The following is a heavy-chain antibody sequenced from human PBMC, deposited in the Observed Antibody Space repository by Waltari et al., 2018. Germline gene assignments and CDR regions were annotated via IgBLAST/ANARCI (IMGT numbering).Heavy chain of an antibody. V-gene: IGHV1-69-2*01. CDR2: IDPELGET. D-gene: IGHD1-7*01. CDR1: GYTFTESY. Sequence: EVQLVQSGAEVKKPGATVTISCKASGYTFTESYMHWVQQAPGKGLEWVGRIDPELGETKYAEKFQGRATITADTSIDTAYMELSSLRSDDTAIFYCARTTTFKSLDYWGQGTLVTVSS. J-gene: IGHJ4*02. CDR3: ARTTTFKSLDY.